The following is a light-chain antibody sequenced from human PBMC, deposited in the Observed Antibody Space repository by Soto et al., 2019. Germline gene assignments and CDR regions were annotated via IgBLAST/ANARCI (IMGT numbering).Light chain of an antibody. Sequence: DIHMTQSPSSLSSSLGDRVTITGRASESISNYLNWYQQKPGKAPELLIFAASSLQSGVPSRFSGSGSGTDFTLTISSLQREDFATYFCQRTYSTPTFGQGTKVDI. CDR1: ESISNY. CDR3: QRTYSTPT. CDR2: AAS. J-gene: IGKJ1*01. V-gene: IGKV1-39*01.